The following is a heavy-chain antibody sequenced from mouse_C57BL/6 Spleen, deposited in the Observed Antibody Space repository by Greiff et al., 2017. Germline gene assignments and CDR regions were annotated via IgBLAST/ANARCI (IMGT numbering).Heavy chain of an antibody. CDR1: GYTFTSYW. D-gene: IGHD2-12*01. J-gene: IGHJ2*01. V-gene: IGHV1-59*01. Sequence: QVQLQQSGAELVRPGTSVKLSCKASGYTFTSYWMHWVKQRPGQGLEWIGVIDPSDSYTNYNQKFKGKATLTVDTSSSTAYMQLSSLTSEDSAVYYCALRRVFDYWGQGTTLTVSS. CDR3: ALRRVFDY. CDR2: IDPSDSYT.